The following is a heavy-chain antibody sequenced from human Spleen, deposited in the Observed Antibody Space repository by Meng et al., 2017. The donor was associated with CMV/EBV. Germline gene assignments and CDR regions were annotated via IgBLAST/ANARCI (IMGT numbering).Heavy chain of an antibody. V-gene: IGHV3-49*04. D-gene: IGHD3-3*01. J-gene: IGHJ4*02. CDR2: IRSRAFGGTK. CDR3: TTDGE. Sequence: GGSLRLSCTTSGFSFDDYAMSWVRQAPGKGLEWVGFIRSRAFGGTKDYAASVRGRFTISRDDSKSIAYLQMNSLKTDDTAVYYCTTDGEWGQGTLVTVSS. CDR1: GFSFDDYA.